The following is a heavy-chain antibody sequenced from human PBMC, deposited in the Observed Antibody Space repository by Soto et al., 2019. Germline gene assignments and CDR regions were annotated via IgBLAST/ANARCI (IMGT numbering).Heavy chain of an antibody. J-gene: IGHJ6*02. CDR3: ARGGSDYEGSGYYQGHV. CDR1: GGTFSNYG. V-gene: IGHV1-69*12. CDR2: IVPIFGA. Sequence: QVQLVQSGAEVKKPGSSVKVSCKSSGGTFSNYGFSWVRQAPGQGLECMGVIVPIFGAEHPQKFQGRVTITAEVSVTRXCMELRGLRSEDTAVYYCARGGSDYEGSGYYQGHVWGQGTTVTVSS. D-gene: IGHD3-22*01.